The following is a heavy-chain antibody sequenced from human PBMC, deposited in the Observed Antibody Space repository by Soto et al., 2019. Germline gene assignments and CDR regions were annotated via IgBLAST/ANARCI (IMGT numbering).Heavy chain of an antibody. Sequence: QVQLQESGPGLVKPSQTLSLTCTVSGGSINTGGYYWGWIRHLPGEGMEWICHIFYPGTAYYNPSLRSRVTVSIDTSAKQFSLHMDSVTAADTAMYDCARRLDDTPLTFWAWFAPWGQRILVTVSS. CDR2: IFYPGTA. CDR1: GGSINTGGYY. J-gene: IGHJ5*02. CDR3: ARRLDDTPLTFWAWFAP. V-gene: IGHV4-31*03. D-gene: IGHD3-9*01.